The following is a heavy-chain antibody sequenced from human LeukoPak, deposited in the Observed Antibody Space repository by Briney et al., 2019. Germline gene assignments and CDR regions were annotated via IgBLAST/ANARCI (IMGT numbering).Heavy chain of an antibody. CDR1: GFTFSSYG. V-gene: IGHV3-30*03. CDR2: ISYDGSNK. Sequence: GGSLRLSCAASGFTFSSYGMHWVRQAPGKGLEWVAVISYDGSNKYYADSVKGRFTISRDNAKNSLYLQMNSLRAEDTAVYYCARFPDPLYYYDSSGYYVSDYWGQGTLVTVSS. J-gene: IGHJ4*02. D-gene: IGHD3-22*01. CDR3: ARFPDPLYYYDSSGYYVSDY.